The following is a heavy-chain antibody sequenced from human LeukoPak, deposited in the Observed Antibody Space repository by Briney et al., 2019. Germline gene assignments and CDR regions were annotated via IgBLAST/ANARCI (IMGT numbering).Heavy chain of an antibody. CDR1: GGSINSNY. V-gene: IGHV4-59*01. CDR3: ARGPPRYNIYGSGKGGYMDV. Sequence: PSETLSLTCTVSGGSINSNYWSWIRQPPGKGLEWIGYIYYSGSTNYNPSLKSRVTISVDTSKNQFSLKLSSVTAADTAVYYCARGPPRYNIYGSGKGGYMDVWGKGTTVTISS. J-gene: IGHJ6*03. D-gene: IGHD3-10*01. CDR2: IYYSGST.